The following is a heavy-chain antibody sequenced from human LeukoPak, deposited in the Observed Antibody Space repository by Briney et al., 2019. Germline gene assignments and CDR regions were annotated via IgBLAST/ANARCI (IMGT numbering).Heavy chain of an antibody. CDR1: GGSISRYY. V-gene: IGHV4-59*08. CDR2: IYYSGST. J-gene: IGHJ4*02. D-gene: IGHD1-26*01. CDR3: ARHDMDVAGAGLDYFDY. Sequence: SETLSLTCTVSGGSISRYYWSWLRQPPGKGLEWIGYIYYSGSTNYNPSLKSRVTMSVDTSKNQFSVKLSSVTTADTAVYYCARHDMDVAGAGLDYFDYWSRGTLVTVSS.